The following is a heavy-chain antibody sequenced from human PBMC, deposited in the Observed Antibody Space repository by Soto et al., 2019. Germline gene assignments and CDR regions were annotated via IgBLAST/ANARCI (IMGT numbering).Heavy chain of an antibody. D-gene: IGHD2-21*02. CDR3: ARAFDHMLPTAY. Sequence: EVLLVESGGGLVQPEGSLRLSCAASGFTFSNYWMYWVRQAPGKGLVWLSRINGDGTYTSYADSVKGRFTISRDNAKNTLYLQMHSLRAEDTALYYCARAFDHMLPTAYWGQGTLVTFSS. J-gene: IGHJ4*02. V-gene: IGHV3-74*01. CDR1: GFTFSNYW. CDR2: INGDGTYT.